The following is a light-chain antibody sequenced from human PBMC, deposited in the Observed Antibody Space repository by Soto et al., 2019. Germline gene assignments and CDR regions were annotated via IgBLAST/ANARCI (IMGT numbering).Light chain of an antibody. CDR1: QSVSSY. CDR3: QQRSNWPPKGT. J-gene: IGKJ1*01. CDR2: DAS. V-gene: IGKV3-11*01. Sequence: EIVLTQSPATLSLSPGERATLSCRASQSVSSYLAWYQQKPGQAPRLLIYDASNRATGIPARFSGSGSGTYFTLTISSLEPEDFAVYYCQQRSNWPPKGTFGQGTKVEIK.